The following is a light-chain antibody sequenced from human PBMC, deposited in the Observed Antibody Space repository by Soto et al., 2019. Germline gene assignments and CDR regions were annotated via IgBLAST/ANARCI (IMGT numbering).Light chain of an antibody. CDR2: SNN. Sequence: QSVLTQRPAASGTPGQRITISCSGSSSNIGSNTVNWYQQLPGTAPKLLIYSNNQRPSGVPDRFSGSKSGTSASLAISGLQYEDEADYYCAAWDDSMSGYVFGTGTKVTVL. J-gene: IGLJ1*01. CDR1: SSNIGSNT. CDR3: AAWDDSMSGYV. V-gene: IGLV1-44*01.